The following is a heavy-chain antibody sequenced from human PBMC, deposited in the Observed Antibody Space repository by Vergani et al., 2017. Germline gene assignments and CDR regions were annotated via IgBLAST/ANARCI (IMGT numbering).Heavy chain of an antibody. CDR2: IHTSGST. CDR3: AGGSCLGGSCYKPLFDD. V-gene: IGHV4-61*02. CDR1: GGSINSHNYY. J-gene: IGHJ4*02. Sequence: QVQLQESGPGLVKPSQTLSLTCTVSGGSINSHNYYWSWIRQPAGKGLEWIGRIHTSGSTNYNPSLKSRVTMSEDTSKNQFSLDLTSVTAADTAVYFCAGGSCLGGSCYKPLFDDWGQGILVTVSS. D-gene: IGHD2-15*01.